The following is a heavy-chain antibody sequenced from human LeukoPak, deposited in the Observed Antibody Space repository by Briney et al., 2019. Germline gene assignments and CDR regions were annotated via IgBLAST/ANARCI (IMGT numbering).Heavy chain of an antibody. D-gene: IGHD5-24*01. CDR1: GYTFTSYG. V-gene: IGHV1-69*13. CDR2: IIPIFGAA. J-gene: IGHJ3*02. Sequence: ASVKVSCKASGYTFTSYGISWVRQAPGQGLERMGGIIPIFGAANYAQKFQGRVTITADESTSTAYMELSSLRSEDTAVYYCARGLRDGYNDDAFDIWGQGTMVTVSS. CDR3: ARGLRDGYNDDAFDI.